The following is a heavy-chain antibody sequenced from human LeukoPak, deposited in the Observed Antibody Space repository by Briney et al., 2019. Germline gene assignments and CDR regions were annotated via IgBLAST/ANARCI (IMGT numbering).Heavy chain of an antibody. CDR2: ISSSGSTI. Sequence: GGSLRLSCAASGFTVRDYYMSWIRQAPGKGLEWVSYISSSGSTIYYADSVKGRFTISRDNAKNSLYLQMNSLRAEDTAVYYCAREEYGSGSYYRASFDYWGQGTLVTVSS. CDR3: AREEYGSGSYYRASFDY. J-gene: IGHJ4*02. V-gene: IGHV3-11*01. D-gene: IGHD3-10*01. CDR1: GFTVRDYY.